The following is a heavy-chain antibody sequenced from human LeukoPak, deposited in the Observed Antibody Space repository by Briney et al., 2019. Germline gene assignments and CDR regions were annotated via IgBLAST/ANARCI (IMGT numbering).Heavy chain of an antibody. CDR2: ISYDESDK. D-gene: IGHD6-19*01. CDR3: ARAFGAVTGTYFDY. Sequence: GGSLRLSCAASGFTFSIYAMHWVRQAPGKGLEWVALISYDESDKYYADSVKGRFTISRDNSKNTLYLQMNSLRAEDTAVYYCARAFGAVTGTYFDYWGQGTLVTVSS. J-gene: IGHJ4*02. V-gene: IGHV3-30*04. CDR1: GFTFSIYA.